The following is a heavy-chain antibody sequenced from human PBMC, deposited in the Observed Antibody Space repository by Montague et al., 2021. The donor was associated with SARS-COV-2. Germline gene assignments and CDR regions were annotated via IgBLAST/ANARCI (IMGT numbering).Heavy chain of an antibody. Sequence: TLSLTCTVSGGSISDGCYSWTWIRQLPGKGLEWIGCIYYSGSTFYNPSLKSRLTISVDTSKNQFSLKLSSVTAADTAVYYCAREGGGFQLWLRGDDAYALWGQGTMVTVSS. D-gene: IGHD5-18*01. CDR1: GGSISDGCYS. J-gene: IGHJ3*01. CDR3: AREGGGFQLWLRGDDAYAL. CDR2: IYYSGST. V-gene: IGHV4-31*03.